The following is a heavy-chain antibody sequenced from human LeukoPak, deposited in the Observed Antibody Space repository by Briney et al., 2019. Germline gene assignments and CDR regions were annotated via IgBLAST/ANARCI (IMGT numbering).Heavy chain of an antibody. CDR3: ATLTVSGIDY. D-gene: IGHD6-19*01. CDR2: ISYDGSNK. Sequence: GGSLRLSCAASGFTFSSYAMHWVRQAPGKGLEWVAVISYDGSNKYYADSVKGRFTISRDNSKNTLYLQMNSLRVEDTAVYYCATLTVSGIDYWGQGTLVTVAS. J-gene: IGHJ4*02. V-gene: IGHV3-30*04. CDR1: GFTFSSYA.